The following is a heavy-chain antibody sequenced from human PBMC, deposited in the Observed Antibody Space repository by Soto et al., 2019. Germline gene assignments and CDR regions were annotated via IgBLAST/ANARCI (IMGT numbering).Heavy chain of an antibody. J-gene: IGHJ4*02. CDR1: GVSFNTFD. D-gene: IGHD5-12*01. CDR3: TKGAWLYY. Sequence: EVQVWESGGDLVEPGGSLRLSCAASGVSFNTFDMIWFRQAPGKGLEWVSVILGRDDTTYSADSVNGRFTISRDTFKNTLYLQMNRLRVEDRALYFCTKGAWLYYWGQGTLVTVSS. CDR2: ILGRDDTT. V-gene: IGHV3-23*01.